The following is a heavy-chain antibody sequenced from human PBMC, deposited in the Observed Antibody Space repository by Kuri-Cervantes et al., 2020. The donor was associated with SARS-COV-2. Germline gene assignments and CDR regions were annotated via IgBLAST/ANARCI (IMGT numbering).Heavy chain of an antibody. CDR3: ATSGQWPHLDP. CDR1: GYTLTELS. CDR2: FDPGDGET. Sequence: ASVKVSCEVSGYTLTELSMHWVRQAPGKGLEWMGGFDPGDGETIYAQKFQGRVTMTEDTSTDTAYMELSSLRSEDTAVYYCATSGQWPHLDPWGQGTLVTVSS. V-gene: IGHV1-24*01. J-gene: IGHJ5*02. D-gene: IGHD6-19*01.